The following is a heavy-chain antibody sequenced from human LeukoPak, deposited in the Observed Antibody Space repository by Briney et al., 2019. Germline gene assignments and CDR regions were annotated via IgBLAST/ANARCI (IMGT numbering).Heavy chain of an antibody. D-gene: IGHD3-3*01. V-gene: IGHV4-31*03. CDR2: IYYSGST. CDR1: GGSISSGGYY. Sequence: SQTLSLTCTVSGGSISSGGYYWSWIRQHPGKGLEWIGYIYYSGSTYYNPSLKSRVTISVDTPKNQFSLKLSSVTAADTAVYYCARGNPSSAEDYWGQGTLVTVSS. J-gene: IGHJ4*02. CDR3: ARGNPSSAEDY.